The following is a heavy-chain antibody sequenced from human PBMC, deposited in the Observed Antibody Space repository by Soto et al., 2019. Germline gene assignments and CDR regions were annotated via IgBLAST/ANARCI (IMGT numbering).Heavy chain of an antibody. CDR1: GGSFSGYY. CDR2: INHSGST. J-gene: IGHJ6*03. CDR3: ARGRRGSGSYWGTYYYYYMDV. V-gene: IGHV4-34*01. D-gene: IGHD3-10*01. Sequence: ETLSLTCAVYGGSFSGYYWSWIRQPPGKGLEWIGEINHSGSTNYNPSLKSRVTISVDTSKNQFSLKLSSVTAADTAVYYCARGRRGSGSYWGTYYYYYMDVWGKGTTVTVSS.